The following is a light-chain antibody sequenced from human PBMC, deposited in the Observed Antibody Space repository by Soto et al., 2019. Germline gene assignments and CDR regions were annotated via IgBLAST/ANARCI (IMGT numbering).Light chain of an antibody. V-gene: IGKV2-28*01. CDR2: LAS. CDR3: MPALQTPS. J-gene: IGKJ4*01. CDR1: QSLLHSNGYNY. Sequence: DTVMTQSPLSLPVTPGEPASISCRSSQSLLHSNGYNYLDWYLQRPGQSPQLLIYLASFRASGVPDRFSGSGSGTDFTLKISRVEAADVGVYYCMPALQTPSFGGGTKVEIK.